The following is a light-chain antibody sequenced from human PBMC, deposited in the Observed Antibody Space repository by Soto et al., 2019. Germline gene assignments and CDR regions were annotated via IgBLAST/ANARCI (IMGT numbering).Light chain of an antibody. J-gene: IGKJ1*01. V-gene: IGKV3-20*01. CDR3: QKYGSSRWT. CDR2: GAS. Sequence: EIVLTQSPGTLSLSPGERATLSCRASQSVSSSYLAWYQQKPGQAPRLLIYGASSRATGIPDRFSGRGSGTDLTLTISRLEPEEFAVYYCQKYGSSRWTFCQGTKVDIK. CDR1: QSVSSSY.